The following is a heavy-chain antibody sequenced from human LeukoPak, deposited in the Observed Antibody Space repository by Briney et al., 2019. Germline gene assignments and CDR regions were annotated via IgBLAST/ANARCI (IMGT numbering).Heavy chain of an antibody. Sequence: GGSLRLSCAASGFTFNIYSMSWVCQAPGKGLEWVSSITSSGDATFYADSVNDRFTISRDNSKNMLYLQMSRLRAEDTAVYYCAKDRPNYHESNGHYYRPNGDYWGQGTLVTVSS. D-gene: IGHD3-22*01. V-gene: IGHV3-23*01. CDR3: AKDRPNYHESNGHYYRPNGDY. J-gene: IGHJ4*02. CDR1: GFTFNIYS. CDR2: ITSSGDAT.